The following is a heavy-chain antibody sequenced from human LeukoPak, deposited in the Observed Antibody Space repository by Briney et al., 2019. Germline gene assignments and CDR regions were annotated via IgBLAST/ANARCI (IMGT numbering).Heavy chain of an antibody. CDR1: GFTFSTYC. Sequence: RGSLTLSCEAAGFTFSTYCMSWVRHAQGNVLEWVDTAKPDGGEKDYVDSLKGRFTISRDNAKDSLHLKVNSLEDEDTDVYYCARFGVAYSVDVWGQGTTVTVSS. CDR3: ARFGVAYSVDV. CDR2: AKPDGGEK. D-gene: IGHD2-15*01. V-gene: IGHV3-7*04. J-gene: IGHJ6*02.